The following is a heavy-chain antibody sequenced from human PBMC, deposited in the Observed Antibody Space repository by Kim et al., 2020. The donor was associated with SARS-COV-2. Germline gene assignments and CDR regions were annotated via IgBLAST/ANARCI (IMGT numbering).Heavy chain of an antibody. CDR2: ISGSGSNI. CDR3: SKRMYVIIWGRGWFDP. Sequence: GGSLRLSCAASGFTFSSYGMNWVRQAPGKGLEWVSAISGSGSNIYYADSVKGRFTISRDNSKNTLSLQMNSLRAEDTAVYYCSKRMYVIIWGRGWFDPWGQGTLVTVSS. CDR1: GFTFSSYG. V-gene: IGHV3-23*01. J-gene: IGHJ5*02. D-gene: IGHD3-10*01.